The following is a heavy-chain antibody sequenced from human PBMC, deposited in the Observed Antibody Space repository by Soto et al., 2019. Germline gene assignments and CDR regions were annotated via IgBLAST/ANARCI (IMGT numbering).Heavy chain of an antibody. Sequence: EVHLVESGGGLVQPGGSLRLSCAASGFTVSSKYMSWVRQAPGKGLEWVSVIYSDGSAYYADSVKGRFTISRDNSKNTLYLQMNSLRAEDTAVYYCARHGYNYGGGYFDSWGQGTLVTVSS. CDR3: ARHGYNYGGGYFDS. CDR2: IYSDGSA. J-gene: IGHJ4*02. D-gene: IGHD5-18*01. V-gene: IGHV3-66*04. CDR1: GFTVSSKY.